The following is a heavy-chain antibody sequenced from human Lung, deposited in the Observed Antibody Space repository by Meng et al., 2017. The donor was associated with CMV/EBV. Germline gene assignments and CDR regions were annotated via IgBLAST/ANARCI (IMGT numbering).Heavy chain of an antibody. CDR1: GYTFTSYD. CDR2: MNPNSGNT. V-gene: IGHV1-8*01. CDR3: ARRRGGSSWGDFDY. D-gene: IGHD6-6*01. Sequence: ASXXVSXKASGYTFTSYDINWVRQATGQGLEWIGWMNPNSGNTGYAQNFQGRVTMTRNTSISTVYMELSGLRSEDTAVYYCARRRGGSSWGDFDYWGQGTLVTVSS. J-gene: IGHJ4*02.